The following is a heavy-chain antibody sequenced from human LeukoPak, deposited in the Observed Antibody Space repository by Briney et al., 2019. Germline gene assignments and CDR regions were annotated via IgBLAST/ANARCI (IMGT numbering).Heavy chain of an antibody. CDR3: ARDRTNYYYMDV. CDR2: INPNSGGT. D-gene: IGHD1/OR15-1a*01. CDR1: GYTFTGYY. Sequence: ASVKVSCKASGYTFTGYYMHWVRQAPGQGLEWMGWINPNSGGTNYAQKFQGRVTMTRDTSISTAYMELSRLRSEDTAVYYCARDRTNYYYMDVWGKGTTVTVSS. V-gene: IGHV1-2*02. J-gene: IGHJ6*03.